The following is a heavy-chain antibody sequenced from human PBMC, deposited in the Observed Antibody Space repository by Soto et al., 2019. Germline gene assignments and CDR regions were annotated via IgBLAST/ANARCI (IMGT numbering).Heavy chain of an antibody. CDR3: ARASRITIFGVVPGPDY. J-gene: IGHJ4*02. CDR1: GDSVSSNSAA. D-gene: IGHD3-3*01. CDR2: TYYRSRWYN. V-gene: IGHV6-1*01. Sequence: SQTLSLTCVISGDSVSSNSAAWNWIRQSPSRGLECLGRTYYRSRWYNDYAVSVRSRITVNADTSKNQFSLHLNSVTPEDTAVYYCARASRITIFGVVPGPDYWGQGTLVTVSS.